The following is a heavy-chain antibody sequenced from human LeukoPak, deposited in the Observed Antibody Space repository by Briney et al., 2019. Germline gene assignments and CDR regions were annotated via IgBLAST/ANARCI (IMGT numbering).Heavy chain of an antibody. CDR1: GGSISSGDYY. D-gene: IGHD2-15*01. CDR3: ARDSVGGDCSGGSCYNY. V-gene: IGHV4-30-4*01. CDR2: IYYSGST. Sequence: SETLSLTCTVSGGSISSGDYYWSWIRQPPGKGLEWIGYIYYSGSTYYNPSLKSRVTISVDTSKNQFSLKLSSVTAADTAVYYCARDSVGGDCSGGSCYNYWGQGTLVTVSS. J-gene: IGHJ4*02.